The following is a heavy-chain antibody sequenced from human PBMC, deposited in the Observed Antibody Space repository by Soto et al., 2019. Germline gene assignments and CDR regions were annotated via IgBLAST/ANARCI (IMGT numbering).Heavy chain of an antibody. CDR3: AGYASGSYLGN. Sequence: ASVKVSCKASGYTFTGYYMHWVRQAPGQGLEWMGWINPNSGGTNYAQKFQGRVTMSRDTSISTAYMEVRSLRSDDTAIYYCAGYASGSYLGNWGQGTPVTVSS. V-gene: IGHV1-2*02. D-gene: IGHD3-10*01. CDR2: INPNSGGT. J-gene: IGHJ4*02. CDR1: GYTFTGYY.